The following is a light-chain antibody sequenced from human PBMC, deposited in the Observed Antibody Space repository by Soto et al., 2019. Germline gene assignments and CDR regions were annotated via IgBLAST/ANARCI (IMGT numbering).Light chain of an antibody. J-gene: IGKJ1*01. V-gene: IGKV1-39*01. Sequence: DIQMTQSPSSLSASVGDRVTITCRASQSINNYLNWYQQKPGKAPKVLIYGASNLQSGVPSRFSGSGSGTYFTLTISSLQPEDFATYYCHQNYNIWTFGQGTKVEIK. CDR2: GAS. CDR3: HQNYNIWT. CDR1: QSINNY.